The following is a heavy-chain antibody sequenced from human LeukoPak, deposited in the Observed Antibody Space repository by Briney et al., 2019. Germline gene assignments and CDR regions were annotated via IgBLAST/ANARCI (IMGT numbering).Heavy chain of an antibody. CDR3: ARHRMGEDYYYYYMDV. Sequence: PSETLSPTCAVSGYSISSGYYWGWIRQPPGKGLEWIGSIYHSGSTYYNPSLKSRVTISVDTSKNQFSLKLSSVTAADTAVYYCARHRMGEDYYYYYMDVWGKGTTVTVSS. V-gene: IGHV4-38-2*01. D-gene: IGHD1-26*01. CDR1: GYSISSGYY. CDR2: IYHSGST. J-gene: IGHJ6*03.